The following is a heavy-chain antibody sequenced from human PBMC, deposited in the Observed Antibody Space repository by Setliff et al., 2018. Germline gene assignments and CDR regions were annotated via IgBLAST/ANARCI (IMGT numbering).Heavy chain of an antibody. V-gene: IGHV4-61*02. Sequence: PSETLSLTCAVSGYSISSGYYWSWIRQPAGKGLEWIGRIYTSGSTNYNPSLKSRVTISVDTSKNQFSLKLSSVTAADTAVYYCARGYLDKTLHYGMDVWGQGTTVTVSS. J-gene: IGHJ6*02. CDR1: GYSISSGYY. D-gene: IGHD1-1*01. CDR3: ARGYLDKTLHYGMDV. CDR2: IYTSGST.